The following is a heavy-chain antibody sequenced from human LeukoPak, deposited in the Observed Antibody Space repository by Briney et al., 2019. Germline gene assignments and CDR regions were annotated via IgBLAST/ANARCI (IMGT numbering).Heavy chain of an antibody. CDR1: GDTFTRYS. CDR3: ARSWRQFWYFDL. Sequence: ASVKVSCKASGDTFTRYSMHWVRQAPGQGLDWMGRINPSGGSASYAQKFQGRVTMTRDTSTSTVYMELSSLRSEDTAAYYCARSWRQFWYFDLWGRGTLVTVSS. D-gene: IGHD5-18*01. CDR2: INPSGGSA. V-gene: IGHV1-46*01. J-gene: IGHJ2*01.